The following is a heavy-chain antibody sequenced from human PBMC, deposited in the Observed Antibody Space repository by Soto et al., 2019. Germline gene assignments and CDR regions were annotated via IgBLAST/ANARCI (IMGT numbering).Heavy chain of an antibody. J-gene: IGHJ5*02. CDR1: RFTFSTYA. Sequence: EVQLLESGGGLVQPGGSLRLSCAASRFTFSTYAMSWVRQAPGKGLEWVSDISGSVANTYYADSVKVRFTISRDNSKNTLYLQMNSLRAEDTAVYYCAESAMVRGGGWFDPWGQGTLVTVSS. V-gene: IGHV3-23*01. D-gene: IGHD3-10*01. CDR2: ISGSVANT. CDR3: AESAMVRGGGWFDP.